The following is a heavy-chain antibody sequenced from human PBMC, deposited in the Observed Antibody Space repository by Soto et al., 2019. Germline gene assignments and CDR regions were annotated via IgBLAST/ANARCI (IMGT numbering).Heavy chain of an antibody. V-gene: IGHV3-53*01. Sequence: GGSLRLSCAASGFTVSSNYMSWVRQAPGKGLEWVSVIYSGGSTYYADSVKGRFTISRDNSKNTLYLQMNSLRAEDTAVYYCARNYYDSGGGFDYWGQGTLVTDSS. CDR1: GFTVSSNY. CDR3: ARNYYDSGGGFDY. CDR2: IYSGGST. D-gene: IGHD3-22*01. J-gene: IGHJ4*02.